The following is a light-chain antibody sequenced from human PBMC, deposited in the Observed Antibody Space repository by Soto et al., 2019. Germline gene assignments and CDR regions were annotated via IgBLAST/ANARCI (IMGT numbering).Light chain of an antibody. CDR1: QSVSYY. V-gene: IGKV3-11*01. CDR2: DAS. CDR3: QQRSSWPPSIT. J-gene: IGKJ5*01. Sequence: EIVLTQSPATLSLSPGERATLSCRASQSVSYYLAWYQQKPGQAPRLLIHDASSRATGIPARFSGSGSGTDFTLTISSLETDDFAVYYCQQRSSWPPSITFGQGTRLEIK.